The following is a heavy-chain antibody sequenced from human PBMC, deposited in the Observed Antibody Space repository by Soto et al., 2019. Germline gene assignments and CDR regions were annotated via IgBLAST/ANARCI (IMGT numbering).Heavy chain of an antibody. CDR2: ISYDGSDK. Sequence: GGSLRLSCAASGFTFSSYAMHWVRQAPGKGLEWVALISYDGSDKDYADSVKGRFTISRDNSRNTLFLQMNSLRAEDTAVYYCARDYYKYYNSSGYYRSPXYWDQGPLVTVSS. CDR3: ARDYYKYYNSSGYYRSPXY. CDR1: GFTFSSYA. V-gene: IGHV3-30-3*01. D-gene: IGHD3-22*01. J-gene: IGHJ4*02.